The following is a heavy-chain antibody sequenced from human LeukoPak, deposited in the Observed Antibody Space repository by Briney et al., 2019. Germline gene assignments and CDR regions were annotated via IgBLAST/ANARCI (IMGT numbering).Heavy chain of an antibody. D-gene: IGHD2-21*01. V-gene: IGHV4-30-4*01. CDR2: IYYSGST. CDR3: ARDLEVVSTRKAVGAIYAFDI. J-gene: IGHJ3*02. CDR1: GGSISSGDYY. Sequence: SETLSLTCTVSGGSISSGDYYWSWIRQPPGKGLEWIGYIYYSGSTYYNPSLKSRVTISVDTSKNQFSLKLSSVTAADTAVYYCARDLEVVSTRKAVGAIYAFDIWGQGTMVTVSS.